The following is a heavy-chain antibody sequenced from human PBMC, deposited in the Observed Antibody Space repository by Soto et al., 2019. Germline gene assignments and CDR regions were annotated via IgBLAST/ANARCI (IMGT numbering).Heavy chain of an antibody. CDR1: GGSISSYY. CDR2: IYYSGST. D-gene: IGHD3-16*01. Sequence: PSETLSLTCTVSGGSISSYYWSWIRQPPGKGLEWIGYIYYSGSTNYNPSLKSRVTISVDTSKNQFSLKLSSVTAADTAVYYCARDPGRMLGYYYTDVCGTATTVTVSS. J-gene: IGHJ6*03. CDR3: ARDPGRMLGYYYTDV. V-gene: IGHV4-59*01.